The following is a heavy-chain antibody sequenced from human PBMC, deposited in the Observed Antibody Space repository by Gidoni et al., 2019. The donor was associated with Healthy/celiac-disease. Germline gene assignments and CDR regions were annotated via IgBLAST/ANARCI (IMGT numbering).Heavy chain of an antibody. Sequence: QVQLVEAGGGVVQPGRSLRLSCAASGFTFRSYAMHWVRQAPGKGLGWVAVISYDGSNKYYADSVKGRFTISRDNSKNTLYLQMNSLRAEDTAVYYCARDRWFGERVDYYYGMDVWGQGTTVTVSS. CDR3: ARDRWFGERVDYYYGMDV. CDR1: GFTFRSYA. J-gene: IGHJ6*02. V-gene: IGHV3-30-3*01. D-gene: IGHD3-10*01. CDR2: ISYDGSNK.